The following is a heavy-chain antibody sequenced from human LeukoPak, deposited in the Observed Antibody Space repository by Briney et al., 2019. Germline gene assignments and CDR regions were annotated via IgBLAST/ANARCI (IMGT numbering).Heavy chain of an antibody. CDR2: IYYSGST. CDR3: ARVGGYCSSTSCYGTPDY. CDR1: GGSISSSSYY. D-gene: IGHD2-2*01. V-gene: IGHV4-39*07. Sequence: SETLSLTCTVSGGSISSSSYYWGWIRQPPGKGLEWIGSIYYSGSTYYNPSLKSRVTISVDTSKNQFSLKLSSVTAADTAVYYCARVGGYCSSTSCYGTPDYWGQGTLVTVSS. J-gene: IGHJ4*02.